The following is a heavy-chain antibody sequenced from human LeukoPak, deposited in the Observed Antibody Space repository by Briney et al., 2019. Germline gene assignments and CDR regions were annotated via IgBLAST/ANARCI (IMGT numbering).Heavy chain of an antibody. D-gene: IGHD4-17*01. CDR3: AKAKAVTRAPYYYYGMDV. J-gene: IGHJ6*02. CDR1: GFTFSSYA. CDR2: ISGSGGST. V-gene: IGHV3-23*01. Sequence: GGSLRLSCAASGFTFSSYAMSWVRQAPGKGLEWVSAISGSGGSTYYADSVKGRFTISRDNSKNTLYLQMNSLRADDTAVYYCAKAKAVTRAPYYYYGMDVWGQETTVTVSS.